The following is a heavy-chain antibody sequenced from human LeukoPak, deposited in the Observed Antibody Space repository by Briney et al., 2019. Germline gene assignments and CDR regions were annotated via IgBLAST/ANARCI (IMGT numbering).Heavy chain of an antibody. J-gene: IGHJ4*02. V-gene: IGHV3-30*02. CDR2: IRFDGSDK. CDR3: ARDNMGFDY. CDR1: GFSFSDYG. D-gene: IGHD2/OR15-2a*01. Sequence: GGSLRLSCAASGFSFSDYGMHWVRQAPGKGLEWVAFIRFDGSDKYYADSVKGRFTISRDNSKNTLYLQMNSLRAEDTAVYYCARDNMGFDYWGQGTLVTVYS.